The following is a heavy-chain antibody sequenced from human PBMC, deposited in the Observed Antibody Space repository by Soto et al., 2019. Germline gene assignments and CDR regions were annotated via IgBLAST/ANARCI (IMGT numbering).Heavy chain of an antibody. D-gene: IGHD4-17*01. CDR2: IIPILGIA. J-gene: IGHJ3*02. Sequence: ASVKVSCKASGGTFSSYTISWVRQAPGQGLEWMGRIIPILGIANYAQKFQGRVTITADKSTSTAYMELSSLRSEDTAVYYCARDWDYGDYHDAFDIWGQATMVTVSS. V-gene: IGHV1-69*04. CDR1: GGTFSSYT. CDR3: ARDWDYGDYHDAFDI.